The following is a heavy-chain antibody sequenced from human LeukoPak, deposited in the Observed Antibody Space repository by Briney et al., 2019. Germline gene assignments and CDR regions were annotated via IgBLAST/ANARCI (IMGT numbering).Heavy chain of an antibody. CDR2: INHSGST. V-gene: IGHV4-34*01. CDR3: ARGNSVIVASWFDP. D-gene: IGHD2-15*01. J-gene: IGHJ5*02. Sequence: PSETLSLTCAVYGGSFSGYYWSWLRQPPGKGLEWIGEINHSGSTNYNPSLKSRVTISVDTSKNQFSLKLSSVTAADTAVYYCARGNSVIVASWFDPWGQGTLVTVSS. CDR1: GGSFSGYY.